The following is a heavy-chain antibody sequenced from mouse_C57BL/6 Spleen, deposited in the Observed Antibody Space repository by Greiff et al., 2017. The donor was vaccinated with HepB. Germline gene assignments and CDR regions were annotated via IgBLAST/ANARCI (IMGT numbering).Heavy chain of an antibody. D-gene: IGHD1-1*01. Sequence: VQLQQSGAELVMPGASVKLSCKASGYTFTSYWMHWVKQRPGQGLEWIGEIDPSDSYTNYNQKFKGKSTLTVDKSSSTAYMQLSSLTSEDSAVYYCARGDGSSLSYWYFDVWGTGTTVTVSS. CDR3: ARGDGSSLSYWYFDV. V-gene: IGHV1-69*01. J-gene: IGHJ1*03. CDR1: GYTFTSYW. CDR2: IDPSDSYT.